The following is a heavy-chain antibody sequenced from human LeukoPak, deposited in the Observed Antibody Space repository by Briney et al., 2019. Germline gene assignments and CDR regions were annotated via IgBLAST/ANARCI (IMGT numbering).Heavy chain of an antibody. CDR2: IYYSGST. V-gene: IGHV4-39*01. CDR3: ARRGWELLDAFDI. D-gene: IGHD1-26*01. CDR1: GGSISSSSYY. Sequence: SETLSLTCTVSGGSISSSSYYWGWIRQPPGKGLEWIGSIYYSGSTYCNPSLKSRVTISVDTSKNQFSLKLSSVTAADTAVYYCARRGWELLDAFDIWGQGTMVTVSS. J-gene: IGHJ3*02.